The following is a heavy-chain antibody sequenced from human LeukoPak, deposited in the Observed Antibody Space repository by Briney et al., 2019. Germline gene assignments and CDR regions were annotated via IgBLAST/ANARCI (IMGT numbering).Heavy chain of an antibody. CDR2: IYGSGRT. Sequence: PSETLSLTCTVSGVSINSHYLNWIRQPPGKGLEWIGYIYGSGRTNYNPSLKSRVTMSVDTSKSQFSLKLSSVTAADTAVYYCVVSPNQVFFDYWGQGPLVTVSS. V-gene: IGHV4-4*09. J-gene: IGHJ4*02. CDR1: GVSINSHY. CDR3: VVSPNQVFFDY.